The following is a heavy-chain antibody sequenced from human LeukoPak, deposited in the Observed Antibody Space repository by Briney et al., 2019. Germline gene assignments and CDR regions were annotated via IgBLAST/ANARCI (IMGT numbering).Heavy chain of an antibody. J-gene: IGHJ4*02. D-gene: IGHD3-3*01. V-gene: IGHV4-34*01. CDR3: ARHRFYYDFWSGYSLDQPDYHFDY. CDR2: INHSGST. CDR1: GGSFSGYY. Sequence: SETLSLTCAVYGGSFSGYYWSWIRQPPGKGLEWIGEINHSGSTNYNPSLKSRVTISVDTSKTQFSLKLSSVTAADTAVYYCARHRFYYDFWSGYSLDQPDYHFDYWGQGTLVTVSS.